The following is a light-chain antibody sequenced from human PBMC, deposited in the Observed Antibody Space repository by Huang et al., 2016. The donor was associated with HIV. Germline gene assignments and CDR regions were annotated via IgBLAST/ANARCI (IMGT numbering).Light chain of an antibody. V-gene: IGKV4-1*01. CDR1: QSVYSSSTSKDY. CDR2: WAS. CDR3: QQYYSSPQT. Sequence: DIIMTQSPDSLAVSLGERATLNCRSSQSVYSSSTSKDYMAWFQQKPGQPPRLLLCWASTREAGVPDRFSGSGSGTHFTLTFANLEAEDAAIYYCQQYYSSPQTFGQGTRVEVK. J-gene: IGKJ1*01.